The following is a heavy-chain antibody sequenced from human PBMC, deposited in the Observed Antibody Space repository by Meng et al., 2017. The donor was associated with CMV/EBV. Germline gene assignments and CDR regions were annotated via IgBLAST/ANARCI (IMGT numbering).Heavy chain of an antibody. CDR1: GFTFSSYE. Sequence: ETLSLTCAASGFTFSSYEMNWVRQAPGKGLEWVSSISSSSSYIYYADSVKGRFTISRDNAKNSLYLQMNSLRAEDTAVYYCARASTELELLSGFDYWGQGTLVTVSS. V-gene: IGHV3-21*01. CDR2: ISSSSSYI. J-gene: IGHJ4*02. D-gene: IGHD1-7*01. CDR3: ARASTELELLSGFDY.